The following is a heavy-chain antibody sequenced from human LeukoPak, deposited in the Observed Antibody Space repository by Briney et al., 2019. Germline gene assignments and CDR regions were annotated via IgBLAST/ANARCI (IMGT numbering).Heavy chain of an antibody. V-gene: IGHV3-23*01. D-gene: IGHD3-22*01. J-gene: IGHJ4*02. CDR1: GFTFSSYA. CDR2: ISGSGGST. CDR3: AKATMIVVVMAFDY. Sequence: GGSLRLSCAASGFTFSSYAMSWVRQAPGKGLEWVSAISGSGGSTYYADSVKGRITISRDNSKNTLYLQMNSLRAEDTAVYYCAKATMIVVVMAFDYWGQGTLVTVSS.